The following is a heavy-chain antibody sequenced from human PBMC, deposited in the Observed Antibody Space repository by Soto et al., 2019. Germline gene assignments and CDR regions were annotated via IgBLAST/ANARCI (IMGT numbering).Heavy chain of an antibody. Sequence: PGGSLRLSCAASGFTFSSYAMSGVRQAPGKGLEWVSAISGSGGSTYYADSVKGRFTISRDNSKNTLYLQMNSLRAEDTAVYYCAKDSSGWYLKDYFDYWGQGTLVTSPQ. V-gene: IGHV3-23*01. J-gene: IGHJ4*02. D-gene: IGHD6-19*01. CDR3: AKDSSGWYLKDYFDY. CDR2: ISGSGGST. CDR1: GFTFSSYA.